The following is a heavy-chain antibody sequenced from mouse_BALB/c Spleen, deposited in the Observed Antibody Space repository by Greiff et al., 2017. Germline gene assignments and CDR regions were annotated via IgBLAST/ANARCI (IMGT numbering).Heavy chain of an antibody. CDR1: GFTFSSYG. CDR2: ISSGGSYT. CDR3: ARDDYAGFAY. Sequence: EVQRVESGGDLVKPGGSLKLSCAASGFTFSSYGMSWVRQTPDKRLEWVATISSGGSYTYYPDSVKGRFTISRDNAKNTLYLQMSSLKSEDTAMYYCARDDYAGFAYWGQGTLVTVSA. J-gene: IGHJ3*01. D-gene: IGHD2-4*01. V-gene: IGHV5-6*01.